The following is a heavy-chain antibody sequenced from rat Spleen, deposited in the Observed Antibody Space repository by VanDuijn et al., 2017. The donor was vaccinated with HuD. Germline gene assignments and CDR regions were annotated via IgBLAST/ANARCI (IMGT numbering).Heavy chain of an antibody. J-gene: IGHJ2*01. CDR3: ARHGLGEDY. D-gene: IGHD5-1*01. CDR2: ITNTGGNI. CDR1: GFTFNNYW. V-gene: IGHV5-31*01. Sequence: EVQLVESGGGLVQPGRSLKLSCVASGFTFNNYWMTWIRQAPGKGLEWVASITNTGGNIYYPDSVRGRFTISRDNAQNTLYLQMSSLRSEDTATYYCARHGLGEDYWGQGVMVTVSS.